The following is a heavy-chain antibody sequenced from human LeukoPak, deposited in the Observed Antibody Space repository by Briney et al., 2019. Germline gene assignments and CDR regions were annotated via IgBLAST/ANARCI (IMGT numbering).Heavy chain of an antibody. V-gene: IGHV4-61*02. Sequence: SETLSLTCTVSGGSISSGSYYWTWIRQPAGKGLEWIGRIYTSGSTNYNPSLKSRVTISVDTSKNQFSLKLSSVTAADTAVYYCARLDIAAPYYMDVWGKGTTVTVSS. CDR1: GGSISSGSYY. CDR2: IYTSGST. J-gene: IGHJ6*03. D-gene: IGHD5-12*01. CDR3: ARLDIAAPYYMDV.